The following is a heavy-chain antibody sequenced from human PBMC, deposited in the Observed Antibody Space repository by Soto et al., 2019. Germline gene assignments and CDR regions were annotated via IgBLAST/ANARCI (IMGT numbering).Heavy chain of an antibody. V-gene: IGHV3-30*18. CDR3: AKEYYDSSIYYYYYGMDV. J-gene: IGHJ6*02. CDR1: GFTSSSYG. CDR2: ISYDGSNK. Sequence: PGGSLRLSCAASGFTSSSYGMHWVRQAPGKGLEWVAVISYDGSNKYYADSVKGRFTISRDNSKNTLYLQMNSLRAEDTAVYYCAKEYYDSSIYYYYYGMDVWGQGTTVTVSS. D-gene: IGHD3-22*01.